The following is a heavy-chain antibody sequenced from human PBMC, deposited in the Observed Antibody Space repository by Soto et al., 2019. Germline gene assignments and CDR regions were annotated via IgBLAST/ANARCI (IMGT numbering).Heavy chain of an antibody. D-gene: IGHD2-8*01. Sequence: EVQLLESGGGLVQPGGSLRLSCAASGFTFNNYAMNWVRQAPGKRLEWVSSISASGGSTYYADSVRGRFTISRDNSKNTLYLQTNSLRAEDTAVYYCAKARTRSYADALDIWGQGTLVTVSS. CDR2: ISASGGST. CDR1: GFTFNNYA. V-gene: IGHV3-23*01. CDR3: AKARTRSYADALDI. J-gene: IGHJ3*02.